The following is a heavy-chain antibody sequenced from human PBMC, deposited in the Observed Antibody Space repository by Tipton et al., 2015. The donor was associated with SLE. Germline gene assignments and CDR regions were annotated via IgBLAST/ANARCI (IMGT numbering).Heavy chain of an antibody. CDR2: ISSSSYI. Sequence: SLRLSCAASGFTFSSYSMNWVRQAPGKGLEWVSSISSSSYIYYADSVKGRFTISRDNAKNSLYLQMNSLRAEDTALYYCAKDVGASGEWGQGTLVTVSS. J-gene: IGHJ4*02. CDR1: GFTFSSYS. CDR3: AKDVGASGE. V-gene: IGHV3-21*04. D-gene: IGHD1-26*01.